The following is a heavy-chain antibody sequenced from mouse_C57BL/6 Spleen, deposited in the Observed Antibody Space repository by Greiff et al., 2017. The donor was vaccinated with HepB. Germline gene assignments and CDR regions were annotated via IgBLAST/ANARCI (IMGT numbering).Heavy chain of an antibody. Sequence: DVKLVESGPGLVKPSQSLSLTCSVTGYSITSGYYWNWIRQFPGNKLEWMGYISYDGSNNYNPSLKNRISITRDTSKNQFFLKLNSVTTEDTATYYCARDEEYYGSRGFGYWGQGTTLTVSS. CDR2: ISYDGSN. CDR3: ARDEEYYGSRGFGY. D-gene: IGHD1-1*01. V-gene: IGHV3-6*01. J-gene: IGHJ2*01. CDR1: GYSITSGYY.